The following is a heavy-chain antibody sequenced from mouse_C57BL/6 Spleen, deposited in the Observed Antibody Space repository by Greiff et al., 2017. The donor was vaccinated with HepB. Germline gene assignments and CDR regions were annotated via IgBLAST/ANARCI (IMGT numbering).Heavy chain of an antibody. CDR3: ARGEGTAQGPFPFAY. V-gene: IGHV1-9*01. CDR1: GYTFTGYW. CDR2: ILPGSGST. J-gene: IGHJ3*01. Sequence: VQLQQSGAELMKPGASVKLSCKATGYTFTGYWIEWVKQRPGHGLEWIGEILPGSGSTNYNEKFKGKATFTADTSSNTAYMQLSSLTTEDSAIYYGARGEGTAQGPFPFAYWGQGTLVTVSA. D-gene: IGHD3-2*02.